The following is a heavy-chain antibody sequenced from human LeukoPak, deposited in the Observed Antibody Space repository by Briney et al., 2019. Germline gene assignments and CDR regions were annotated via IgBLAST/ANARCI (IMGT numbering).Heavy chain of an antibody. CDR3: ARLAFCSSTSCSPFDY. CDR1: GGSISSYY. D-gene: IGHD2-2*01. Sequence: SETLSLTCTVSGGSISSYYWSWIRQPPGKGLEWIGYIYTSGSTNYNPSLKSRVTISVDTSKNQFSLKLSSVTAADTAVYYCARLAFCSSTSCSPFDYWGQGTLVTVSS. V-gene: IGHV4-4*09. J-gene: IGHJ4*02. CDR2: IYTSGST.